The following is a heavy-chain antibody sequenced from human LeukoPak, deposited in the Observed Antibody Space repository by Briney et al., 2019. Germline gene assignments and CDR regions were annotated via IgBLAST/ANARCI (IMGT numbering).Heavy chain of an antibody. D-gene: IGHD1-26*01. J-gene: IGHJ3*02. CDR3: ARGPGGGSYSDAFDI. V-gene: IGHV4-59*01. Sequence: SETLSLTCTVSGDSMSSYYLSWIRQPPGKGLEWIAYIFYSGSTSYNPSLKSRVAISMNTSRNQFSLKLSSVTAADTAVYYCARGPGGGSYSDAFDIWGQGTMVTVSS. CDR1: GDSMSSYY. CDR2: IFYSGST.